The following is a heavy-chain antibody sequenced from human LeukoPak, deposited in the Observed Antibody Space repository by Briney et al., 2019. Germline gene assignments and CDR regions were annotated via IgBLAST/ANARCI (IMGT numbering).Heavy chain of an antibody. Sequence: SETLSLTCAVYGGSFSGYYWSWIRQPPGKGLEWIGDINHSGSTNYNPSLKSRVTISVDTSKNQFSLQLSSVTAADTAVYYCAVVVAATTQANNWFDRWGQGTLVTVSS. V-gene: IGHV4-34*01. CDR2: INHSGST. CDR1: GGSFSGYY. D-gene: IGHD2-15*01. J-gene: IGHJ5*02. CDR3: AVVVAATTQANNWFDR.